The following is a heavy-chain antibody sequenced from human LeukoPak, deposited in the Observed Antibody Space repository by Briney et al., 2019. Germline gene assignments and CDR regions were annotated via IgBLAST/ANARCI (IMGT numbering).Heavy chain of an antibody. Sequence: GGSLRLSCAVTGLTFSSYAMSWVRQAPGKGPEWVSCISGSGVSTYYADSVRGRFSISRDNSKNTLYLQMNSLRAEDTAVYYCARDRLYYYDSSGYYYFDYWGQGTLVTVSS. CDR3: ARDRLYYYDSSGYYYFDY. V-gene: IGHV3-23*01. J-gene: IGHJ4*02. CDR1: GLTFSSYA. D-gene: IGHD3-22*01. CDR2: ISGSGVST.